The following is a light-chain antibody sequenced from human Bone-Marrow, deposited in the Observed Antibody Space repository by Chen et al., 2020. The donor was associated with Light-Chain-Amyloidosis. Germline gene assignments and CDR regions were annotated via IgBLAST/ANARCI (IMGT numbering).Light chain of an antibody. CDR1: DLPTKY. Sequence: SYELTQPPSVSVSPGQTARITCSGDDLPTKYAYWYQQKPGQAPVLVIHRDTERPSGISERFSGSRSGTTATLTISGVQAEDEADYHYPSADSSGTYEVIFGGGTKLTVL. J-gene: IGLJ2*01. CDR3: PSADSSGTYEVI. V-gene: IGLV3-25*03. CDR2: RDT.